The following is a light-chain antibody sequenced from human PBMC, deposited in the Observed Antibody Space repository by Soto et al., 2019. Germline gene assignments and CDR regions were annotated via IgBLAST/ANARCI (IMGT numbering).Light chain of an antibody. Sequence: DIQMTQSPSSLSASVGDRVTITCRASQSISSYLNWYQQKPGKAPKLLIYAASSLQSGVPSRSSGSGSGTDFTLTISSLQPEDFATYYCQQSYSTPGTFGQGTKV. CDR1: QSISSY. CDR2: AAS. CDR3: QQSYSTPGT. V-gene: IGKV1-39*01. J-gene: IGKJ1*01.